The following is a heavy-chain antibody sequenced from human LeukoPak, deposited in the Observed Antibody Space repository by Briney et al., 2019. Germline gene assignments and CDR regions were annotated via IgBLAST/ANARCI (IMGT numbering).Heavy chain of an antibody. Sequence: GESLKISCKGSGYSFTSYWIGWVRHMPGKGLEWMGVIYPGDSDTRYSPSFQGQVTISADKSISTAYLQWSSLKASDTAMYYCPRERSSQGYFDFWGQGTLVTVSS. V-gene: IGHV5-51*01. D-gene: IGHD6-6*01. CDR1: GYSFTSYW. CDR2: IYPGDSDT. CDR3: PRERSSQGYFDF. J-gene: IGHJ4*02.